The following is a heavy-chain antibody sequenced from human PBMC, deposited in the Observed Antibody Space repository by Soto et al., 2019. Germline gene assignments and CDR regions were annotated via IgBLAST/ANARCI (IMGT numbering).Heavy chain of an antibody. J-gene: IGHJ4*02. CDR1: GYTFTSYD. V-gene: IGHV1-8*01. CDR2: MNPNSGNT. D-gene: IGHD6-19*01. CDR3: ARYSSGWLYYFDY. Sequence: ASVKVSCKASGYTFTSYDINWVRQATGQGLEWMGWMNPNSGNTGYAQKFQGRVTMTRNTSISTAYMELSSPRSEDTAVYYCARYSSGWLYYFDYWGKGNRITVSA.